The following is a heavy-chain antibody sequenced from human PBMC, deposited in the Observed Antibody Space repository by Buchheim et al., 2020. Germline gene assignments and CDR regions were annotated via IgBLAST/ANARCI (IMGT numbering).Heavy chain of an antibody. D-gene: IGHD2-21*02. Sequence: EVQVLESGGGLVQPGGSLRLSCAASGYTFSSFAMSWVRQAPGKGLEWISAISGNGGNTFYADSVKGRFTISRDNSKNTLYLQMNSLRAEDSAVYYCVRGYDCHWGQGAL. CDR3: VRGYDCH. CDR2: ISGNGGNT. CDR1: GYTFSSFA. J-gene: IGHJ4*02. V-gene: IGHV3-23*01.